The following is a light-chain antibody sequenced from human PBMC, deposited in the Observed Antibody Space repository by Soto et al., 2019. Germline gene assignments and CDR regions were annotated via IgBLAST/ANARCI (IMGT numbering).Light chain of an antibody. CDR3: QQCDAYSWT. CDR2: AAS. J-gene: IGKJ1*01. V-gene: IGKV1-5*01. Sequence: DIQMTQSPSSLSASVGDRVTITCRASQSISNWMDWYQQKPGKAPNLLIYAASILQSGVPSRFSGSGSGTDFTLTISSLQPEDFATYYCQQCDAYSWTFGQGTKVDIK. CDR1: QSISNW.